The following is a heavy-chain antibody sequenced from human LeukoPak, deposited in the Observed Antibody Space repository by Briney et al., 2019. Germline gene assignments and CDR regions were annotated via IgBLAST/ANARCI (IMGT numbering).Heavy chain of an antibody. J-gene: IGHJ3*02. Sequence: ASVKVSCKVSGYTLTELSMHWVGQAPGKGLEWMGGFDPEDGETIYAQKFQGRVTMTEDTSTDTAYMELSSLRSEDTAVYYCATETLLVGARDAFDIWGQGTMVTVSS. D-gene: IGHD1-26*01. CDR1: GYTLTELS. CDR2: FDPEDGET. V-gene: IGHV1-24*01. CDR3: ATETLLVGARDAFDI.